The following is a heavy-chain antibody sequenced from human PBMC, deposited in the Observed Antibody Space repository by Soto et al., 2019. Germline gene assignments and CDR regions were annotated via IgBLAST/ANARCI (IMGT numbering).Heavy chain of an antibody. CDR3: AREKGDY. CDR2: IYYSGST. Sequence: QVQLQESGPGLVKPSQILSLTYTDSGGSVSSGDYYWSLIRQPPGKGLEWIGYIYYSGSTYYNPSLKRRVTLSGEPSQNQFPLKLSSVTAADTAVYYCAREKGDYWGQGTLVTVSS. J-gene: IGHJ4*02. V-gene: IGHV4-30-4*01. CDR1: GGSVSSGDYY.